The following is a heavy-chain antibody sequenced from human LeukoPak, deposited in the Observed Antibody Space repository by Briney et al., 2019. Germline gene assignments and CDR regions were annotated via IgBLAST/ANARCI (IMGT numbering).Heavy chain of an antibody. CDR1: GGSFSGYY. J-gene: IGHJ5*02. V-gene: IGHV4-34*01. CDR2: INHSGST. Sequence: SETLSLTCAVYGGSFSGYYWSWIRQPPGKGLEWIGEINHSGSTNYNPSLKSRVTISVDTSKNQFSLKLSSVTAADTAVYYCARHYYGSGSYFSFDPWAREPWSPSPQ. D-gene: IGHD3-10*01. CDR3: ARHYYGSGSYFSFDP.